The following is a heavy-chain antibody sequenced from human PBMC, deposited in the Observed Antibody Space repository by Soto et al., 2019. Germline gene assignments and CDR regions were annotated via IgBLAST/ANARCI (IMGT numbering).Heavy chain of an antibody. J-gene: IGHJ3*02. CDR3: ARGYCTNGVCSDDAFDI. Sequence: QVQLQESGPGLVKPSQTLSLTCTVSGGSISSGGYYWSWIRQHPGKGLEWIGYIYYSGSTYYNPSLKSRVTISVDTSKNPFSLKLSSVTAADTAVYYCARGYCTNGVCSDDAFDIWGQGTMVTVSS. CDR2: IYYSGST. V-gene: IGHV4-31*03. CDR1: GGSISSGGYY. D-gene: IGHD2-8*01.